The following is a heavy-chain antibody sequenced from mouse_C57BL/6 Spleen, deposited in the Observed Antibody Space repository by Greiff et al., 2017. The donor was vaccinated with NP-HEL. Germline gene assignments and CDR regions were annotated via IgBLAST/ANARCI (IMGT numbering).Heavy chain of an antibody. CDR1: GYAFSSSW. CDR2: IYPGDGDT. J-gene: IGHJ4*01. D-gene: IGHD4-1*01. Sequence: VQLQESGPELVKPGASVKISCKASGYAFSSSWMNWVKQRPGKGLEWIGRIYPGDGDTNYKGKFKGKATLTADKSSSTAYRQLSSLTSEDSAVYFCARGLTGTGAMDYWGQGTSVTVSS. CDR3: ARGLTGTGAMDY. V-gene: IGHV1-82*01.